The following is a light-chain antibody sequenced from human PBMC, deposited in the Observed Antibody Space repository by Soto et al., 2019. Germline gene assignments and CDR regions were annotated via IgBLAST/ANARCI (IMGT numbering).Light chain of an antibody. CDR1: QTISTY. V-gene: IGKV1-39*01. Sequence: DIQMTQSPSSLSASVGDRVTITCRASQTISTYLNWYHQKPGKAPKLLIFAASSLQSGVPSRFSGSGFGTDFTLTITNLQPEDFATYYCQQSYSARRTFGQGTKL. CDR2: AAS. J-gene: IGKJ2*01. CDR3: QQSYSARRT.